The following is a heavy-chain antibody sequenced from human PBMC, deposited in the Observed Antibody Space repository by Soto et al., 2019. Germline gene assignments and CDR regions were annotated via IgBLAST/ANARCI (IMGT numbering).Heavy chain of an antibody. CDR3: ARSHYDILTGYYPQGWFDP. V-gene: IGHV4-39*01. D-gene: IGHD3-9*01. CDR1: GGSISSSSYY. CDR2: IYYSGST. J-gene: IGHJ5*02. Sequence: QLQLQESGPGLVKPSETLSLTCTVSGGSISSSSYYWGWIRQPPGKGLEWIGSIYYSGSTYYNPSLKSRVTISVDTSKNQFSLKLSSVTAADTAVYYCARSHYDILTGYYPQGWFDPWGQGTLVTVSS.